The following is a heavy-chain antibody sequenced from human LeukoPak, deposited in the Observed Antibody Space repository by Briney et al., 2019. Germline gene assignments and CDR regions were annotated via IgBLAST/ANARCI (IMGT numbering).Heavy chain of an antibody. V-gene: IGHV1-2*02. Sequence: VKVSCKASGYTFTGHYMHWVRQAPGQGLEWMGWIYPKSGGTNYAQKFQTRVTMTRDTSITTAFMEPNILKSDDTAVYYCVRDGYSGGDFDIWGQGTMVTVSS. J-gene: IGHJ3*02. CDR2: IYPKSGGT. D-gene: IGHD5-12*01. CDR3: VRDGYSGGDFDI. CDR1: GYTFTGHY.